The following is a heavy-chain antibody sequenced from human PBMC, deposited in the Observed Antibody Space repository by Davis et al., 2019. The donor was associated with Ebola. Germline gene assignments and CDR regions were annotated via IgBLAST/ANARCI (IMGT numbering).Heavy chain of an antibody. CDR2: INSDGSST. D-gene: IGHD7-27*01. CDR1: GFTFSSYW. CDR3: ATDRNWDFDY. V-gene: IGHV3-74*01. J-gene: IGHJ4*02. Sequence: GESLKISCAASGFTFSSYWMHWVRQAPGKGLVWVSRINSDGSSTNYADSVKGRFTISRDNAKNSLYLQMNSLRDEDTAVYYCATDRNWDFDYWGQGTLVTVSS.